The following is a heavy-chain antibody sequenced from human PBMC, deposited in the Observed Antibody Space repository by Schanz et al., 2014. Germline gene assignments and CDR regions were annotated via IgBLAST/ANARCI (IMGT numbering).Heavy chain of an antibody. CDR3: AAVEPPAGHNPFDY. J-gene: IGHJ4*02. CDR1: GYTFTNYY. Sequence: QVQLVQSGAEVKKPGASVKLSCKASGYTFTNYYIHWVRQAPGKGLEWMGGSHPQDGETVYAQKFQGRVTMTDDTYTDTAYMELRGLTSEDTAVYYCAAVEPPAGHNPFDYWGQGTLVTVSS. CDR2: SHPQDGET. V-gene: IGHV1-24*01. D-gene: IGHD6-19*01.